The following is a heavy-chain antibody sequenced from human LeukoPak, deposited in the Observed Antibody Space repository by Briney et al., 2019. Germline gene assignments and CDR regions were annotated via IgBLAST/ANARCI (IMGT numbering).Heavy chain of an antibody. CDR3: ARVSRDIVVADYYYMDV. CDR1: GASISSGSYY. D-gene: IGHD2-2*01. V-gene: IGHV4-61*02. Sequence: SQTLSLTCTVSGASISSGSYYWSWIRQPAGKGLEWIVRIYTSGSTNYNPSLKSRVTISVDTSKNQFSLKLSSVTAADTAVYYCARVSRDIVVADYYYMDVWGKGTTVTVSS. J-gene: IGHJ6*03. CDR2: IYTSGST.